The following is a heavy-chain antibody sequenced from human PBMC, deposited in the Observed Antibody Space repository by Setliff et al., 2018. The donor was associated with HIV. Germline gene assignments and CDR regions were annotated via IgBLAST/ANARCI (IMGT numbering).Heavy chain of an antibody. CDR3: ARVGYYDTSFDY. Sequence: SETLSLTCDVYGGSFSGYYWSWIRQPPGKGLEWIGKINYSGSTNYNPSLKSRVTISVDTSKNQFSLKLGSVTAADTAVYYCARVGYYDTSFDYWGQGTLVTVSS. CDR1: GGSFSGYY. J-gene: IGHJ4*02. V-gene: IGHV4-34*01. D-gene: IGHD3-22*01. CDR2: INYSGST.